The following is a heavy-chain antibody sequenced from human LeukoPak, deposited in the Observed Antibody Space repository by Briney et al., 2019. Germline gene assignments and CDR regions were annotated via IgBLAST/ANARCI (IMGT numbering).Heavy chain of an antibody. CDR3: ARDTGDDPDPWYFDY. CDR2: IYYSGST. CDR1: GGSISSSSYY. V-gene: IGHV4-39*07. Sequence: SETLSLTCTVSGGSISSSSYYWGWIRQPPGKGLEWIGSIYYSGSTYYNPSLKSRVTISVDTSKNQFSLKLSSVTAADTAVYYCARDTGDDPDPWYFDYWGQGTLVTVSS. J-gene: IGHJ4*02. D-gene: IGHD3-16*01.